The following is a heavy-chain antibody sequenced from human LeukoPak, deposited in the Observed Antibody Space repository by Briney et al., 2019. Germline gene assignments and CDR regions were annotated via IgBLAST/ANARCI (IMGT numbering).Heavy chain of an antibody. Sequence: GGSLRLSCAASGFTFSSYWMNWVRQASGKGQVWVSRINSDGSSTSYADSVKGRFTISRDNAKNTLYLQINSLRAEDTAVYYCARGLIGSASWFDPWGQGTRVTVSS. CDR1: GFTFSSYW. CDR3: ARGLIGSASWFDP. J-gene: IGHJ5*02. CDR2: INSDGSST. D-gene: IGHD2-15*01. V-gene: IGHV3-74*01.